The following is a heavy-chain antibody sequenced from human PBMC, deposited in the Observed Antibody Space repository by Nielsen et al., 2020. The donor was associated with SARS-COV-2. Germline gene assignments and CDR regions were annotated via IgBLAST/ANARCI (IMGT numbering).Heavy chain of an antibody. V-gene: IGHV1-2*06. Sequence: ASVKVSCKASGYTFTSYYMHWVRQAPGQGLEWMGRINPNSGGTNYAQKFQGRVTMTRDTSISTAYMELSRLRSDDTAVYYCARDRIAAAGTRYYYMDVWGKGTTVTVSS. J-gene: IGHJ6*03. CDR1: GYTFTSYY. CDR3: ARDRIAAAGTRYYYMDV. CDR2: INPNSGGT. D-gene: IGHD6-13*01.